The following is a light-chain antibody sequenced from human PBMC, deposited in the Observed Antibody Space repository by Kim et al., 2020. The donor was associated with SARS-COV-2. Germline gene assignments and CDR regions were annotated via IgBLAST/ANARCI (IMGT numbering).Light chain of an antibody. CDR3: QNYGSSTPYS. CDR1: QSISSID. J-gene: IGKJ2*03. Sequence: SRGEQATLSCRASQSISSIDWAWYQQRPGQAPRLLIYGAFDRATGVPDRFSGSGSGTDFTLTISRLEPEDFVMYYCQNYGSSTPYSFGQGTKLEI. CDR2: GAF. V-gene: IGKV3-20*01.